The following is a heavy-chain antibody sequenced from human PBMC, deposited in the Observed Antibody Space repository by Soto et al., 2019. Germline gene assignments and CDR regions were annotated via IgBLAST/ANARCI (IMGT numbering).Heavy chain of an antibody. V-gene: IGHV4-30-4*01. CDR3: VREANWNYEMGNYFDN. CDR1: GGSISSGDYY. D-gene: IGHD1-7*01. Sequence: SETLSLTCTVSGGSISSGDYYWTWIRQPPGKGLEWIGYIFHSGSTYYNPSLQSRVTMSVDMSENQFSLRLRSVTAADTAVYXCVREANWNYEMGNYFDNWGQGTLVTSPQ. CDR2: IFHSGST. J-gene: IGHJ4*02.